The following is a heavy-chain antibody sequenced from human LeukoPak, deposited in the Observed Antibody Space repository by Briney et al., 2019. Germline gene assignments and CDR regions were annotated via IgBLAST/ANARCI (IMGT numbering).Heavy chain of an antibody. CDR2: IYTSGST. CDR3: ARQLLGSQFDY. J-gene: IGHJ4*01. CDR1: GASFTSYY. Sequence: SETLSLTCSVSGASFTSYYWSWIRQPPGKGLEWIGYIYTSGSTNYNPALKSRDTISVDTSKNQFSLRLSSGTAADTALYYCARQLLGSQFDYWGRGMLVTVSS. D-gene: IGHD2-2*01. V-gene: IGHV4-4*09.